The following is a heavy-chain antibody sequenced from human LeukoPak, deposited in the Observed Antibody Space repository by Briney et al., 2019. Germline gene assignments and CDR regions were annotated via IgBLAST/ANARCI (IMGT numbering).Heavy chain of an antibody. D-gene: IGHD3-3*02. Sequence: SETLSFTCTVSGGSISSYYWIWIRQPPGKGLEWIGYIYYSGSTNYNPSLKSRVTISVDTSKSQFSLNLSSLTAADTAVYYCARGGDSKHLVNWGQGTLVTVSS. CDR1: GGSISSYY. V-gene: IGHV4-59*01. J-gene: IGHJ4*02. CDR2: IYYSGST. CDR3: ARGGDSKHLVN.